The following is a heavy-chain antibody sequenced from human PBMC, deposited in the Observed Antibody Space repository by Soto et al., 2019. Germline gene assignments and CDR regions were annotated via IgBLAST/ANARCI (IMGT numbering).Heavy chain of an antibody. CDR1: GFTCSSYS. J-gene: IGHJ5*02. CDR2: ITSDSSYT. D-gene: IGHD3-9*01. Sequence: PGWCLRLSCAASGFTCSSYSMNWVRQAPGKGLEWVSCITSDSSYTYYADSVKGRFTISRDNANNSLYLEMNSLGAEDTAMYYCSRDFIYDILTEGFDPWGQGTLVTVSS. V-gene: IGHV3-21*01. CDR3: SRDFIYDILTEGFDP.